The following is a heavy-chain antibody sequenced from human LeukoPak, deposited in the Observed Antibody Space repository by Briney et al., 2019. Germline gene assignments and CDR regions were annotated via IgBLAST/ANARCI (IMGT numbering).Heavy chain of an antibody. J-gene: IGHJ4*02. D-gene: IGHD3-22*01. CDR3: ARGDSSGYYFNPIDC. CDR1: GYSISSGYY. CDR2: IYHSGST. V-gene: IGHV4-38-2*01. Sequence: SETLSLTCAVSGYSISSGYYWGWIRQPPGKGLEWIGSIYHSGSTYYNPSLKSRVTTSVDTSKNQFSLKLSPVTAADTAVYYCARGDSSGYYFNPIDCWGPGTLVTVSS.